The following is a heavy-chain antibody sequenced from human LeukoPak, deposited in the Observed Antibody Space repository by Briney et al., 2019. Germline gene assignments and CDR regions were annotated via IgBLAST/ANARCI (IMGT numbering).Heavy chain of an antibody. CDR3: ARAREAPANVFPDH. J-gene: IGHJ4*02. Sequence: GGSLRLSCAASGFTFSRYWMTWVRQSPGKGLEWVANVNQDGSEKYYGDSVTGRFTISRDNAENSLFLQMNSLRADDTGVYYCARAREAPANVFPDHWGQGVVVTVSS. V-gene: IGHV3-7*01. D-gene: IGHD2-15*01. CDR1: GFTFSRYW. CDR2: VNQDGSEK.